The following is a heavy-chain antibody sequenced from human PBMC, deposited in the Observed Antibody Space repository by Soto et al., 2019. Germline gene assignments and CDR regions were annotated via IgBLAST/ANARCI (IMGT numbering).Heavy chain of an antibody. J-gene: IGHJ4*02. CDR2: ISAYNGNT. CDR1: GYTFTSYG. CDR3: ARDLPRMITFWGVIVY. D-gene: IGHD3-16*02. V-gene: IGHV1-18*04. Sequence: QVQLVQSGAEVKKPGASVKVSCKASGYTFTSYGLSWVRQAPGQGLEWMGWISAYNGNTNYAQKLQGRVTMTTDTSTSTAYMELRSLRSDDTAVYYCARDLPRMITFWGVIVYWGQGTLVTVSS.